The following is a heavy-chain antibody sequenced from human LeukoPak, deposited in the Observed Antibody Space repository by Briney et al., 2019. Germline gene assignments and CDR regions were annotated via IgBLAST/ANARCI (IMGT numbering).Heavy chain of an antibody. CDR3: ARDSGGGSYFPFDY. D-gene: IGHD1-26*01. Sequence: SETLSLTCTVSGGSISSSSYYWGWIRQPPGKGLEWIGSIYYSGSTYYNPSLKSRVTISVDTSKNQFSLKLSSVTAADTAVYYCARDSGGGSYFPFDYWGQGTLVTVSS. J-gene: IGHJ4*02. V-gene: IGHV4-39*07. CDR1: GGSISSSSYY. CDR2: IYYSGST.